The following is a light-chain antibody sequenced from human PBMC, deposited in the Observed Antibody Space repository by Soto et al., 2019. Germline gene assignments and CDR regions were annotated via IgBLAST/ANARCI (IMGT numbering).Light chain of an antibody. J-gene: IGLJ1*01. V-gene: IGLV2-14*01. CDR3: SSYTRRSTPLYV. Sequence: QSDLNQPASVNGSPRHSIPIFCTGTSSDLGGYNYVSWYQQHPGKAPKLIIYDVSNRGSGVSNRCSGSKSGNTASLTSCWLQAAAKADYYSSSYTRRSTPLYVFGPGTKVTVL. CDR1: SSDLGGYNY. CDR2: DVS.